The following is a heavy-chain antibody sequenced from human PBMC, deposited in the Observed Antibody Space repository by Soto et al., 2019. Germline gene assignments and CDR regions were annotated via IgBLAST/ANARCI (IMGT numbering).Heavy chain of an antibody. V-gene: IGHV1-69*13. D-gene: IGHD6-6*01. CDR3: ARDEYSSSIVDYYYYGMDV. J-gene: IGHJ6*02. CDR1: GGTFSSYA. Sequence: GASVKVSCKASGGTFSSYAISWVRQAPGQGLEWMGGIIPIFGTANYAQKFQGRVTITADESTSTAYMELSSLRSEDTAVYYCARDEYSSSIVDYYYYGMDVWGQGTTVTVS. CDR2: IIPIFGTA.